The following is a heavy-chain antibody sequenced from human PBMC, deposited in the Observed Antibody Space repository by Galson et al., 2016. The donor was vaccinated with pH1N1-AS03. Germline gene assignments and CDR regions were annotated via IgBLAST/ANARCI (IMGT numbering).Heavy chain of an antibody. CDR2: IWPSDSDT. Sequence: QSGAEVTEPGQSLRISCKASGYTFITYWLAWVRQKPGKGLEWMGIIWPSDSDTRYSPSFQGQVTMSADKSINTGYLELTSLKAADTATYYCARHGYSGHDDAVEGWGQGTRVTVTS. CDR3: ARHGYSGHDDAVEG. D-gene: IGHD5-12*01. V-gene: IGHV5-51*01. CDR1: GYTFITYW. J-gene: IGHJ3*01.